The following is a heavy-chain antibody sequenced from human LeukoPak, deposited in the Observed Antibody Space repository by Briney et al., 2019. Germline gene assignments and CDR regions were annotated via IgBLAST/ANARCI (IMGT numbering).Heavy chain of an antibody. Sequence: GGSLRLSCSASGFTFSDYAMHWVRLAPGKGLQYVLAINSNGLSTYYTDSVKGRFTISRDNSRNTVYLQMSSLRAEDTAVYYCVKELQTITSPFDYWGQGTLVTVSS. CDR2: INSNGLST. J-gene: IGHJ4*02. V-gene: IGHV3-64D*06. CDR1: GFTFSDYA. D-gene: IGHD5-24*01. CDR3: VKELQTITSPFDY.